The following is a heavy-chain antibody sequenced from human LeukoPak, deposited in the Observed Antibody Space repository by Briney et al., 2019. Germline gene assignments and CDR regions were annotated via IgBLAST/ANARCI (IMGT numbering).Heavy chain of an antibody. J-gene: IGHJ4*02. CDR1: GDSVSSNSAA. Sequence: HSQTLSLTCAISGDSVSSNSAAWNWIRQSPSRGLEWLGRTYYSSKWYNDYAVSVKSRITVNPDTSRNQFSLHLNSVTPEDTAVYYCARSAGGTVDYWGQGTLVTVSS. CDR2: TYYSSKWYN. CDR3: ARSAGGTVDY. V-gene: IGHV6-1*01. D-gene: IGHD6-13*01.